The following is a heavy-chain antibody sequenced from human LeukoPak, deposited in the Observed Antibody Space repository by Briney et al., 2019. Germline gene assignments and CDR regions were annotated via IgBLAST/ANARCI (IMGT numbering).Heavy chain of an antibody. J-gene: IGHJ4*02. D-gene: IGHD2-21*01. CDR3: FLDNIGGGIDY. V-gene: IGHV5-51*01. CDR2: IYPGNSDT. Sequence: GGSLKIFCKGSGYRFTTYWIGWVRQMPGKGLEWMGIIYPGNSDTRYSPPCQGQVTISADKAITTAHLQWSSLKASDTAVYYCFLDNIGGGIDYWGQGTLVTVFS. CDR1: GYRFTTYW.